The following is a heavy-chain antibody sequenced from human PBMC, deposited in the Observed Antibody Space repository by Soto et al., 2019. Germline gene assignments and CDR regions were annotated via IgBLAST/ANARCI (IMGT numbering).Heavy chain of an antibody. D-gene: IGHD6-25*01. CDR1: GGSFSGYY. J-gene: IGHJ6*02. V-gene: IGHV4-34*01. Sequence: QVQLQQWGAGLLKPSETLSLTCAVYGGSFSGYYWSWIRQPPGKGLEWIGEIKNRGSTNYNPSRKRRVTISVDTSKNQFSLKLNSVTAADTAVYYCARGSRVKIPAASGRDYYYHGRDVWGQGTAVTVSS. CDR2: IKNRGST. CDR3: ARGSRVKIPAASGRDYYYHGRDV.